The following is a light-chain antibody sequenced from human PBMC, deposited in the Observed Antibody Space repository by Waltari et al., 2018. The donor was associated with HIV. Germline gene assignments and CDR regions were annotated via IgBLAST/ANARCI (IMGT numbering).Light chain of an antibody. V-gene: IGKV1-NL1*01. CDR3: QQYYSPPPHT. Sequence: DIQMTQSPSSLSASVGDRVTITCRASQAISNSLAWYQQKPGKAPKILLYAASRFESGVPSRFSGSRSWTDYALTISSLQPEDFAVYYCQQYYSPPPHTFGGGTKVEIK. CDR2: AAS. CDR1: QAISNS. J-gene: IGKJ4*01.